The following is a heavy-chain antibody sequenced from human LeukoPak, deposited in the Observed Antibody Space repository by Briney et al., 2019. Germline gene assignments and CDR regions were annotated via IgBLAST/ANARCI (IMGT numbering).Heavy chain of an antibody. V-gene: IGHV3-64*04. J-gene: IGHJ4*02. CDR3: AKQQGIAAAGTDY. Sequence: GGSLRLSCSASGFTFSGFAMHWVRQAPGKGLEYVSTVTHDGGSTYYADSVKGRFTISRDNSKNTLYLQMNSLRAEDTAVYYCAKQQGIAAAGTDYWGQGTLVTVSS. CDR1: GFTFSGFA. CDR2: VTHDGGST. D-gene: IGHD6-13*01.